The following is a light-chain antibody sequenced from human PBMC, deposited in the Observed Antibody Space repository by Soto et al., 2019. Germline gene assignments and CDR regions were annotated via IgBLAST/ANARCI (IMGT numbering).Light chain of an antibody. V-gene: IGKV3-20*01. J-gene: IGKJ3*01. Sequence: EIVLTQSPGTLSLSPGERATISCRASLSVSSSYLAWYKQKPGHTPRLLIYGASSRATGIPDRFSGSGSGTDSTLTNSRLAPEELTVYYCNRYRNTTPFTFGHGNKVD. CDR1: LSVSSSY. CDR2: GAS. CDR3: NRYRNTTPFT.